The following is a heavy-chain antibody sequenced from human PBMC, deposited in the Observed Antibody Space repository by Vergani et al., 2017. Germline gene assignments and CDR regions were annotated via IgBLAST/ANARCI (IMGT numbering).Heavy chain of an antibody. V-gene: IGHV4-39*01. CDR3: ARQFWGGGGYRFDH. Sequence: VQLLESGPGLLKPSETLSLTCSVSGTSISGSSDYWGWIRQPPGKGLEWIGSIFYTGTSYYNPSLESRATNSGDTSKNQFSLKLKSVTAADTAVYYCARQFWGGGGYRFDHWGQGTLVTVSS. CDR1: GTSISGSSDY. D-gene: IGHD5-18*01. CDR2: IFYTGTS. J-gene: IGHJ4*02.